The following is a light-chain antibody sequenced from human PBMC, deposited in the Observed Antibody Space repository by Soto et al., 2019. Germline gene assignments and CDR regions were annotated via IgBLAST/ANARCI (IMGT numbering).Light chain of an antibody. CDR1: SSDVGGYNY. CDR3: SSYTSSSTYV. J-gene: IGLJ1*01. CDR2: EVS. Sequence: QSVLTQPASVSGSPGQSITISCTGTSSDVGGYNYVSWYQQHPGKAPKLMIYEVSNRPSGVSNRFSGSKSGNTASLTISGLQAEDEAAYYCSSYTSSSTYVFGNGTKVT. V-gene: IGLV2-14*01.